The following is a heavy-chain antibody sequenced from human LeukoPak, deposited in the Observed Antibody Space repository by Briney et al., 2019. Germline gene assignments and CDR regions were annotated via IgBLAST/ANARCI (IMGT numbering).Heavy chain of an antibody. CDR3: ARVPMKESYFDY. J-gene: IGHJ4*02. CDR2: IYHSGST. Sequence: SETLSLTCTVSGGSISSGGYYWSWIRQPPGKGLEWIGYIYHSGSTYYNPSLKSRVTISVDRSKNQFSLKLSSVTAADTAVYYSARVPMKESYFDYWGQGTLVTVSS. CDR1: GGSISSGGYY. V-gene: IGHV4-30-2*01.